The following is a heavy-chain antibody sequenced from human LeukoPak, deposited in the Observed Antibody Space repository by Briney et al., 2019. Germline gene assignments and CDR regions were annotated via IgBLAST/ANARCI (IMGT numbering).Heavy chain of an antibody. CDR2: IKQDGSEK. D-gene: IGHD5-12*01. Sequence: GPLRLSCAASGFAFSGYWMSWVRQAPGKGLEWVATIKQDGSEKYYVDSVKGRFTISRDNAQNSLYLQMNSLRAEDTAVYYCARAPHSGYDYWGQGTLVTVSS. J-gene: IGHJ4*02. V-gene: IGHV3-7*01. CDR3: ARAPHSGYDY. CDR1: GFAFSGYW.